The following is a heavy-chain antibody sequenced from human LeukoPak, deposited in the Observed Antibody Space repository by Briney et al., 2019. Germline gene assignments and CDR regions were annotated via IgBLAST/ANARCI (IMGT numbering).Heavy chain of an antibody. J-gene: IGHJ3*02. D-gene: IGHD3-10*01. V-gene: IGHV1-2*04. Sequence: PGASVKVSCKASGYTFTDYYMHWVRQAPGQGLEWMGWINPNSGGTNYAQKFQGWVTMTRDTSISTAYMELSRLTSDDTAVYYCARDRRSHYYGSGNYYPDVFDIWGQGTMVTVSS. CDR3: ARDRRSHYYGSGNYYPDVFDI. CDR2: INPNSGGT. CDR1: GYTFTDYY.